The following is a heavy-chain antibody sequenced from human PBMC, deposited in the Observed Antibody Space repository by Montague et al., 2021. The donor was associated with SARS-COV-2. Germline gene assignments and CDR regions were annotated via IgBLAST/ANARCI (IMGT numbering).Heavy chain of an antibody. Sequence: TLSLTCTVSGGSISSDGYYWSWIRQHPGKGLEWIGYIYYSGSTYYNPSLKSRVTISVDTSKNQFSLKLGSVTAADTAGYYCACHVDSSGWLNPRGSGTFDYWGQGTLVTVSS. CDR1: GGSISSDGYY. CDR3: ACHVDSSGWLNPRGSGTFDY. D-gene: IGHD6-19*01. CDR2: IYYSGST. V-gene: IGHV4-31*03. J-gene: IGHJ4*02.